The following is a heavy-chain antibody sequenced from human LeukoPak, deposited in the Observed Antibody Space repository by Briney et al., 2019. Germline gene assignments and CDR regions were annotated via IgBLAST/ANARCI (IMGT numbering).Heavy chain of an antibody. CDR1: GGSFSGYY. CDR3: ARLRGKKLPMHQIVVVPAAKRDNWFDP. V-gene: IGHV4-34*01. J-gene: IGHJ5*02. Sequence: SETLSLTCAVYGGSFSGYYWSWIRQPPGKGLEWIGEINHSGSTNYNPSLKSRVTISVDTSKNQFSLKLSSVTAADTAVYYCARLRGKKLPMHQIVVVPAAKRDNWFDPWGQGTLVTVSS. D-gene: IGHD2-2*01. CDR2: INHSGST.